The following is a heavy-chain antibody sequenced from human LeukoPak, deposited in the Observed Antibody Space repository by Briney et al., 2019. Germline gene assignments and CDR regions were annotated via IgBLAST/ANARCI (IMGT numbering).Heavy chain of an antibody. V-gene: IGHV3-7*02. CDR2: IKQDGSEK. CDR1: RFSFSTYW. D-gene: IGHD2-15*01. Sequence: GGSLRLSCAASRFSFSTYWMSWVRQAPGKGLEWVANIKQDGSEKYYVDSVKGRFTISRDSAKNTLYLQMNSLRPEDTAVYYCARGNKWSFDSWGQGALVTVSS. CDR3: ARGNKWSFDS. J-gene: IGHJ4*02.